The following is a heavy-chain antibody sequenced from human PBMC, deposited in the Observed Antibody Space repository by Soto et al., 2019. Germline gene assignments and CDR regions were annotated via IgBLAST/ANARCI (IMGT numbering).Heavy chain of an antibody. V-gene: IGHV3-23*01. CDR3: AKEGIAVAGTNYYYYGMDV. CDR2: ISGSGGST. CDR1: GFTFSSYA. D-gene: IGHD6-19*01. Sequence: GGSLRLSCAASGFTFSSYAMSWVRQAPGKGLEWVSAISGSGGSTYYADSVKGRFTISRDNSKNKRYLQMNSLRAEATAVYYCAKEGIAVAGTNYYYYGMDVWGQGTTVTVSS. J-gene: IGHJ6*02.